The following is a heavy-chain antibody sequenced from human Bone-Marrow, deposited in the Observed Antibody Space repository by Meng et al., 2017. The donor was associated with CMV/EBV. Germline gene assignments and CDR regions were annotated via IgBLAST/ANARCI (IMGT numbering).Heavy chain of an antibody. CDR1: GYTFTGYY. V-gene: IGHV1-2*02. D-gene: IGHD2-2*01. Sequence: ASVKVSCKASGYTFTGYYMHWVRQAPGQGLEWMGWINPNSGGTNYAQKFQGRVTMTRDTSISTAYMEMSRLRSDDTAVYYCARWGKYQLLEGADYWGQGTLVTVSS. J-gene: IGHJ4*02. CDR2: INPNSGGT. CDR3: ARWGKYQLLEGADY.